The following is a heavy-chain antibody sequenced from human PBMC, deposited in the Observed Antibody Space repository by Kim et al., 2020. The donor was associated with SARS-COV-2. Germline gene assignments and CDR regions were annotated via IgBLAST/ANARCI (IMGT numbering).Heavy chain of an antibody. Sequence: YADSVKGRFTISRDNSKNSLYLQMNSLRTEDTALYYCAKGVTGHYYMDVWGKGTTVTVSS. J-gene: IGHJ6*03. D-gene: IGHD4-4*01. V-gene: IGHV3-43*01. CDR3: AKGVTGHYYMDV.